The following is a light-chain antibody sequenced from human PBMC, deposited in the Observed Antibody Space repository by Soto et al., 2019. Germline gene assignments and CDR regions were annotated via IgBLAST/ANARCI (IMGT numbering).Light chain of an antibody. Sequence: QSALTQPPSVSGAPGQRVTISCTGSSSNIGAGYDVHWYQQLPGTAPKLLIYGNSNRPSGVPDRFSGSKSGTSASLAITGLQAEDEADYYCQSYEGVFGTGTKLTVL. V-gene: IGLV1-40*01. CDR2: GNS. CDR1: SSNIGAGYD. CDR3: QSYEGV. J-gene: IGLJ1*01.